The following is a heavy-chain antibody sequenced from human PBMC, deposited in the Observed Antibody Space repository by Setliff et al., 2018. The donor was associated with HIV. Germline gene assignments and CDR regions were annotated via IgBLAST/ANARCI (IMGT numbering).Heavy chain of an antibody. V-gene: IGHV4-34*01. D-gene: IGHD3-10*01. CDR1: GGSFNGYY. Sequence: PSETLSLTCAVYGGSFNGYYWNWIRQSPGKGLEWIGEINHSGSINYNPTLMSRLTISIDTSKNQFSLKLTSVTAADTALYFCARGGGGSWFDKPTYYYMDVWGKGTTVTVSS. CDR3: ARGGGGSWFDKPTYYYMDV. CDR2: INHSGSI. J-gene: IGHJ6*03.